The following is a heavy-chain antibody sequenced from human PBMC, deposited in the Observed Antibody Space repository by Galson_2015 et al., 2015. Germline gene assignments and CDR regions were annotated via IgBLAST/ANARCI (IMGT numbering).Heavy chain of an antibody. CDR1: GFTFSSYA. Sequence: SLRLSCAASGFTFSSYAMHWVRQAPDKGLEWVAIISYDGSIKYYADSVKGRFTISRDNSKNTLYLQMSSLRAEDTAVYYCARDLGGYCSGDSCYSYFDSWGQGTLVTVSS. V-gene: IGHV3-30-3*01. D-gene: IGHD2-15*01. J-gene: IGHJ4*02. CDR3: ARDLGGYCSGDSCYSYFDS. CDR2: ISYDGSIK.